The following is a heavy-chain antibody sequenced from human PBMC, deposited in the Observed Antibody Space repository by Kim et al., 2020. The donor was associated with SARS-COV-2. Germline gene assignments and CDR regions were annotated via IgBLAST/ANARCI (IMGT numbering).Heavy chain of an antibody. V-gene: IGHV4-59*01. CDR3: AREDGYSYGYYFDY. Sequence: NPSLKNQVTISVDTCKNQLSLTLSSVTAAGTAVYYCAREDGYSYGYYFDYWGQGTLVTVSS. J-gene: IGHJ4*02. D-gene: IGHD5-18*01.